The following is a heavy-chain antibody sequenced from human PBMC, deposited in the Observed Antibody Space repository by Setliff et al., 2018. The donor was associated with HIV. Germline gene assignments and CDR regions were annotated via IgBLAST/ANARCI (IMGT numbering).Heavy chain of an antibody. CDR3: ARQPLHCSSINCYGAVYDN. CDR2: ITPRSTET. Sequence: GGSLRLSCAASGFTFSSHVMTWVRQAPGKGLEWVSVITPRSTETYYADSVKGRFTISRDDSKNTLSLQMSSLRAEDTALYYCARQPLHCSSINCYGAVYDNWGQGTLVTVSS. D-gene: IGHD2-2*01. V-gene: IGHV3-23*01. J-gene: IGHJ4*02. CDR1: GFTFSSHV.